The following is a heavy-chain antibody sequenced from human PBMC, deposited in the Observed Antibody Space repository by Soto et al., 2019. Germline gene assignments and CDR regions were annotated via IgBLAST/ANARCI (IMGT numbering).Heavy chain of an antibody. CDR1: GGSISSSSYY. CDR3: ARSSGSYPAHMDV. CDR2: IYYSGST. V-gene: IGHV4-39*01. Sequence: SETLSLTCTVSGGSISSSSYYWGWIRQPPGKGLEWIGSIYYSGSTYYNQSLKSRVTKSVDTSKNQFSLKLSSVTAADTAVYYCARSSGSYPAHMDVWGKGTTVTVSS. J-gene: IGHJ6*03. D-gene: IGHD3-10*01.